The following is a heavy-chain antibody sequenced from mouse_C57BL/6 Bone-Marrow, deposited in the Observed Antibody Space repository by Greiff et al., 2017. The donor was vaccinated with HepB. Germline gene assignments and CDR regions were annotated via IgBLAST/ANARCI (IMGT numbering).Heavy chain of an antibody. J-gene: IGHJ4*01. CDR1: GYTFTSYD. CDR2: IYPRDGST. Sequence: VQLQQSGPELVKPGASVKLSCKASGYTFTSYDINWVKQRPGQGLEWIGWIYPRDGSTKYNEKFKGKATLTVDTSSSTAYMELHSLTSEDSAVYFCSITTDYYAMDYWGQGTSVTVSS. V-gene: IGHV1-85*01. CDR3: SITTDYYAMDY. D-gene: IGHD1-1*01.